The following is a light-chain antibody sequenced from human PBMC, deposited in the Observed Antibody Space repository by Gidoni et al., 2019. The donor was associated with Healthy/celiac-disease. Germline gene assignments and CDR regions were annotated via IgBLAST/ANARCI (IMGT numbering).Light chain of an antibody. Sequence: EIVLTQSPVTLSLSPGERATLSCRASQSVSSYLAWYQQKPGQAPRLLIYDASNRATGIPARFSGSGSGTDFTLTISSLEPEDFAVYYCQQRSNWPPIFTFGPXTKVDIK. CDR2: DAS. J-gene: IGKJ3*01. CDR3: QQRSNWPPIFT. CDR1: QSVSSY. V-gene: IGKV3-11*01.